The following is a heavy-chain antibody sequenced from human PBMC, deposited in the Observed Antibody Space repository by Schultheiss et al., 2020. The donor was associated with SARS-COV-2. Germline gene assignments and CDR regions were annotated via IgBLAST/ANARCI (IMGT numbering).Heavy chain of an antibody. D-gene: IGHD1-26*01. V-gene: IGHV4-59*01. Sequence: SETLSLTCTVSGGSISGDYWSWIRQPPGKGLEWIGYIYYSGSTNYNPSLKSRVSISVDTSKNQFSLKLSSVTAADTAVYYCARVVGGPTFEAFFGMDVWGQGTTVTVSS. CDR3: ARVVGGPTFEAFFGMDV. J-gene: IGHJ6*02. CDR1: GGSISGDY. CDR2: IYYSGST.